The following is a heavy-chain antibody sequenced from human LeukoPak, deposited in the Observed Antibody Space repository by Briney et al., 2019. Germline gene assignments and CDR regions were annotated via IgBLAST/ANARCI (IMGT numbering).Heavy chain of an antibody. J-gene: IGHJ6*03. Sequence: SETLSLTCTVSGGSISSSSYYWGWIRQPPGKGLQWIGSIYYSGSTYYNPSLKSRVTISVDTSKNQFSLKLRSVTAADTAVYYCARGKCSSTSQCPYYMDVWGKGTTVTVSS. D-gene: IGHD2-2*01. CDR2: IYYSGST. CDR1: GGSISSSSYY. V-gene: IGHV4-39*07. CDR3: ARGKCSSTSQCPYYMDV.